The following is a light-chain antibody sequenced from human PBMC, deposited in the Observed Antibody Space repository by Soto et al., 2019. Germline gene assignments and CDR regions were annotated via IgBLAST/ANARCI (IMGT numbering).Light chain of an antibody. CDR3: SSYTSGSTYV. CDR1: SSDVGGYNY. V-gene: IGLV2-14*01. J-gene: IGLJ1*01. Sequence: QSALTQPASVSGSPGQSITISCTGTSSDVGGYNYVSWYQQHPGKAPKLMIYDVSNRPSGVSNRFSGSKSGNTASLTISGLQAEDEAAYYCSSYTSGSTYVVGTGTKLAV. CDR2: DVS.